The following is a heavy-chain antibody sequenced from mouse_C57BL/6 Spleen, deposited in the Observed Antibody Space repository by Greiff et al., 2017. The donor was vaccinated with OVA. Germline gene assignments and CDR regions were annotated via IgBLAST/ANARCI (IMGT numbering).Heavy chain of an antibody. D-gene: IGHD2-14*01. V-gene: IGHV1-64*01. CDR3: ARRGELPIGMDY. CDR1: GYTFTSYW. Sequence: QVQLQQPGAELVKPGASVKLSCKASGYTFTSYWMHWVKQRPGQGLEWIGMIHPNSGSTNYNEKFKSKATLTVDKSSSTAYMQLSSLTSEDSAVYYCARRGELPIGMDYWGQGTSVTVSS. CDR2: IHPNSGST. J-gene: IGHJ4*01.